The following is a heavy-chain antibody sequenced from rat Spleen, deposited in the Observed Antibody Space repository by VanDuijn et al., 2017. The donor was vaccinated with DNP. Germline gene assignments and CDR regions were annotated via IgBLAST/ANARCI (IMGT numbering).Heavy chain of an antibody. D-gene: IGHD1-11*01. CDR1: GFTFSKYG. V-gene: IGHV5S13*01. J-gene: IGHJ2*01. CDR3: AKGVHGGYEDWFAY. Sequence: EVQLVESGGGLVQPGRSLKLSCGASGFTFSKYGMAWVRQAPTKGLEWVASISTVGDNAYYRDSVKGRFTISRENAKNTQYLQMDSLRAEEKATYYCAKGVHGGYEDWFAYWGQGVMVTVSS. CDR2: ISTVGDNA.